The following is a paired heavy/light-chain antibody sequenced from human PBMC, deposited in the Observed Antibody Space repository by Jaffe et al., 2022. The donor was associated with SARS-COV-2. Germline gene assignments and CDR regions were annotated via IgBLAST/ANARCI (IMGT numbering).Light chain of an antibody. CDR3: QQYNSYPLT. Sequence: DIQMTQSPSSLSASVGDRVTITCRASQGIRDYLAWFQQKPGKAPKSLIYAASSLQSGVPSKFSGSGSGTDFTLTISSLQPEDFATYYCQQYNSYPLTFGQGTKVEIK. CDR1: QGIRDY. V-gene: IGKV1-16*02. CDR2: AAS. J-gene: IGKJ1*01.
Heavy chain of an antibody. V-gene: IGHV3-23*01. J-gene: IGHJ6*02. CDR3: AIYCVSTTCKSYGMDV. CDR2: ISGSGGST. CDR1: GFSFSSYG. D-gene: IGHD2-2*01. Sequence: EVQLLESGGGLVQPGGSLRLSCAASGFSFSSYGMNWVRQTPGKGLEWVSTISGSGGSTFYADSLKGRFTISRDNSKNTLYLQMNSLRAEDTAVYYCAIYCVSTTCKSYGMDVWGQGTTVTVSS.